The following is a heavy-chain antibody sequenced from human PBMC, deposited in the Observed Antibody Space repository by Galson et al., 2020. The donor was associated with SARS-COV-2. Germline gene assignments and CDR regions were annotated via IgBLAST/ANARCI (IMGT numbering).Heavy chain of an antibody. Sequence: SETLSLTCTVSGGSISSGSYYWSWIRQPAGKGLEWIGRIYTSGSTNYNPSLKSRVTISVDTSKNQFSLKLSSVTAADTAVYYCARDLGRYDYDDSSGYYSPPGDWGQGTLVTVSS. CDR2: IYTSGST. CDR3: ARDLGRYDYDDSSGYYSPPGD. D-gene: IGHD3-22*01. J-gene: IGHJ4*02. V-gene: IGHV4-61*02. CDR1: GGSISSGSYY.